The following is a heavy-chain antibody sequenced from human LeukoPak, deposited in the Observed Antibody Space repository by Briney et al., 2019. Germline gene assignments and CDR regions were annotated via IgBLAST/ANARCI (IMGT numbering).Heavy chain of an antibody. J-gene: IGHJ4*02. CDR3: AKDYMIWGVNNFEY. CDR2: ISGSGDNT. D-gene: IGHD3-10*01. CDR1: GFTFSSYP. V-gene: IGHV3-23*01. Sequence: GGSLRLSCAASGFTFSSYPMSWVRQAPGKGLEWVSSISGSGDNTYYADSVKGRFTISRDNSKNTLYLQFNRLRDENTAVYYCAKDYMIWGVNNFEYWGQGTQVTVSS.